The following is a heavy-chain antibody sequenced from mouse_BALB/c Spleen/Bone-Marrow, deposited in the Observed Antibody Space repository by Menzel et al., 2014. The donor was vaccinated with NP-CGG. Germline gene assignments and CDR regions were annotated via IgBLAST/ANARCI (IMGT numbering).Heavy chain of an antibody. J-gene: IGHJ3*01. V-gene: IGHV1S16*01. D-gene: IGHD4-1*01. CDR1: GYTFTNYY. Sequence: VKLQESGAELVKPGVSVKLSCKASGYTFTNYYMYRVKQRPGQDLEWIGETNPSNGGTNFNEKFKSKATLTVDKSSSTAYMQLSSLTSEDSAVYYCTTLGRFAYWGQGTLVTVSA. CDR2: TNPSNGGT. CDR3: TTLGRFAY.